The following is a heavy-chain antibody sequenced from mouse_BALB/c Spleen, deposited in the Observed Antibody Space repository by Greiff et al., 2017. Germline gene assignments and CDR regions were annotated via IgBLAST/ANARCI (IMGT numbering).Heavy chain of an antibody. D-gene: IGHD1-1*01. CDR2: IWAGGST. CDR3: ARNYYGSSYVYYFDY. CDR1: GFSLTSYG. V-gene: IGHV2-9*02. J-gene: IGHJ2*01. Sequence: VKLVESGPGLVAPSQSLSITRTVSGFSLTSYGVHWVRQPPGKGLEWLGVIWAGGSTNYNSALMSSLSISKDNSKSQVFLKMNSLQTDDTAMYYCARNYYGSSYVYYFDYWGQGTTLTVSS.